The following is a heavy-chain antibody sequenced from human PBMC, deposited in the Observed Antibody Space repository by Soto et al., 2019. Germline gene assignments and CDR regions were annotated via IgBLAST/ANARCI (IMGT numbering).Heavy chain of an antibody. CDR2: IYYSGST. V-gene: IGHV4-59*01. J-gene: IGHJ6*03. CDR3: ARVFFPGIAAANGGYYYMDV. CDR1: GGSISSYY. Sequence: SETLSLTCTVSGGSISSYYWSWIRQPPGKGLEWIGYIYYSGSTNYNPSLKSRVTISVDTSKNQFSLKLSSVTAADTAVYYCARVFFPGIAAANGGYYYMDVWGKGTTVTVSS. D-gene: IGHD6-13*01.